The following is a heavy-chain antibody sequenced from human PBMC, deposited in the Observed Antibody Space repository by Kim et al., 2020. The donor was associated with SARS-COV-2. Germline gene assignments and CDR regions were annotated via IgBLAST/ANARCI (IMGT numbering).Heavy chain of an antibody. V-gene: IGHV1-69*01. J-gene: IGHJ3*02. D-gene: IGHD6-13*01. CDR3: ARADISIAAAGGAFDI. Sequence: KFQGRVTIPADEATSTAYMELSSMRSEDTAVYYCARADISIAAAGGAFDIWGQGTMVTVSS.